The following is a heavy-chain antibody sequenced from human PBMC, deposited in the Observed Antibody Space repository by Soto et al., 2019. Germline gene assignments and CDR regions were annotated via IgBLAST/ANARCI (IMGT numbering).Heavy chain of an antibody. J-gene: IGHJ4*03. D-gene: IGHD2-21*01. CDR3: ARQAYRGGRADL. CDR2: IYYSGST. Sequence: QLQLQESGPGLVKPSETLSLTCTVSGGSISSSSYYWGWIRQPPGKGLEWIGTIYYSGSTYYNPSLKRRVPLSGEQSKNQFSLKLSSVARADTGVDYRARQAYRGGRADLWGQGTLVTVSS. CDR1: GGSISSSSYY. V-gene: IGHV4-39*01.